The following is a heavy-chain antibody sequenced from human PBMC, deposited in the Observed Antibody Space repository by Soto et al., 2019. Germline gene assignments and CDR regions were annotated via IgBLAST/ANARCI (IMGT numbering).Heavy chain of an antibody. V-gene: IGHV4-34*01. CDR2: INHSGST. CDR3: ARDLSGYYYGMDV. Sequence: QVHLQQWGAGLLKPSETLSLTCAVYGGSFSGYFWNWVRQPPGKGLEWIGEINHSGSTKYNPSLKSRVTMSVDTSKNQVYLRVFSVTAADTAVYYCARDLSGYYYGMDVWGQGTTVTVS. J-gene: IGHJ6*02. CDR1: GGSFSGYF.